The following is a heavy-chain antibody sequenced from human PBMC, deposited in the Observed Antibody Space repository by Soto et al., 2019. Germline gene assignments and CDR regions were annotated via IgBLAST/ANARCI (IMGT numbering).Heavy chain of an antibody. V-gene: IGHV3-21*01. CDR1: GFTFSSYS. CDR2: ISSSRSYI. Sequence: GGALRLSWAASGFTFSSYSMNWVRQAPGKGLEWVSSISSSRSYIYYADSVKGRFTISSDKATISLYLHRNSLRAEYTAVYYCARAGGLPDYYGMDVWGQGTTVTVS. D-gene: IGHD2-8*02. J-gene: IGHJ6*02. CDR3: ARAGGLPDYYGMDV.